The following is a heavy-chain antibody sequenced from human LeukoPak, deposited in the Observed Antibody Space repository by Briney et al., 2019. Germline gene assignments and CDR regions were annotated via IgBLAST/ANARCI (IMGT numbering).Heavy chain of an antibody. V-gene: IGHV3-7*01. CDR3: ARDDRVVVTGGDAFDI. Sequence: GGSLRLSCAASGFTFSSYWMSWVRQAPGKGLEWVANIKQDGSEEYYVDSVKGRFTISRDNAKNSLYLQMNSLRAEDTAVYYCARDDRVVVTGGDAFDIWGQGTMVTVSS. J-gene: IGHJ3*02. D-gene: IGHD2-21*02. CDR2: IKQDGSEE. CDR1: GFTFSSYW.